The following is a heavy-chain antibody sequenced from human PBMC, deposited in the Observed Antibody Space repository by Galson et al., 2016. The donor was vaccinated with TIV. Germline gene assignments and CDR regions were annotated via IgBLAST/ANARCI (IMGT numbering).Heavy chain of an antibody. J-gene: IGHJ4*02. Sequence: SLRLSCAACGFMFSYYSMHWVRQAPGKGLEWVAVIAYDGNNIYYSESAKGRFTISRDNSRNTLYLQMSSLRREDTAVYYCAKDPEQWRDRSFYFDYWGQGALVTVSS. CDR3: AKDPEQWRDRSFYFDY. CDR2: IAYDGNNI. V-gene: IGHV3-30*18. D-gene: IGHD1-14*01. CDR1: GFMFSYYS.